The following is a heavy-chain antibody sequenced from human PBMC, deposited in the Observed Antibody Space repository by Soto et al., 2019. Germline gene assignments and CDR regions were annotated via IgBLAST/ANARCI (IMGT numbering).Heavy chain of an antibody. CDR3: ARGLGGSGSYYIDYSAMFV. Sequence: PGGSLRLSCAASGFTFSSYAMSWVRQAPGKGLEWVSAISGSGGSTYYADSVKGRFTISRDNSKNTLYLQMNSLRAEDTAVYYCARGLGGSGSYYIDYSAMFVCGQGTTVT. D-gene: IGHD3-10*01. V-gene: IGHV3-23*01. J-gene: IGHJ6*02. CDR2: ISGSGGST. CDR1: GFTFSSYA.